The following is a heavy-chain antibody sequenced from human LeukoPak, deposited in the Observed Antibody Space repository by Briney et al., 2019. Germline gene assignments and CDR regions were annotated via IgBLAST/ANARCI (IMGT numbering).Heavy chain of an antibody. CDR2: ISGSGGST. CDR1: GFTFSSYA. Sequence: GGSLRLSCAASGFTFSSYAMSWVRQAPGKGLEWVSAISGSGGSTYYADSVKGRFTISRDNSKNTLYLQMNSLRAEDTAVYYCTTRGGSFSIFDYWGQGTLATVSS. CDR3: TTRGGSFSIFDY. V-gene: IGHV3-23*01. D-gene: IGHD1-26*01. J-gene: IGHJ4*02.